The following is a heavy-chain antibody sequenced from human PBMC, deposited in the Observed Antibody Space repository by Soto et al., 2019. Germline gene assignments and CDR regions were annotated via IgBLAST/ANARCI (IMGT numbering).Heavy chain of an antibody. CDR3: ARGYCSGGSCSIPDYYYYYYMYV. CDR1: GGSISSYY. Sequence: SETLSLTCTVSGGSISSYYWSWIRQPPGKGLEWIGYIYYSGSTNYNPSLKSLVTISVDTSENQFSLKLGSVTAADTAVYYCARGYCSGGSCSIPDYYYYYYMYVWGKGTTVTVSS. V-gene: IGHV4-59*01. D-gene: IGHD2-15*01. CDR2: IYYSGST. J-gene: IGHJ6*03.